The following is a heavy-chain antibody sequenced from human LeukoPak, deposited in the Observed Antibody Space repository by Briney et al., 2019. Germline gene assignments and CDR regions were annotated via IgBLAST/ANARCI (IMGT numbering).Heavy chain of an antibody. CDR3: ALYCRLSSNCGYYGMDL. V-gene: IGHV4-4*07. Sequence: PSETLSLTCTVSGGSISSYYWSWIRQPAGKGLEWIGRIYTSGSTNYNPSLKSRVTMSVDTSKNQFSLKLSSVTAADTAVYYCALYCRLSSNCGYYGMDLWGRGTTVTVSS. CDR2: IYTSGST. J-gene: IGHJ6*02. CDR1: GGSISSYY. D-gene: IGHD6-13*01.